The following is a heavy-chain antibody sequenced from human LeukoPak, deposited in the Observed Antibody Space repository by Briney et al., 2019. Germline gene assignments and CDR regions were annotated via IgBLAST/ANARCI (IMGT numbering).Heavy chain of an antibody. V-gene: IGHV1-69*06. D-gene: IGHD3-10*01. CDR3: ARAPRVRGVIHYYYGMDV. Sequence: SVKVSCRASGGTFCSYAISWVRQAPGQGLEWMGGIIPIFGTANYAQKFQGRVTITADKSTSTAYMELSSLRSEDTAVYYCARAPRVRGVIHYYYGMDVWGKGTTVTVSS. CDR2: IIPIFGTA. J-gene: IGHJ6*04. CDR1: GGTFCSYA.